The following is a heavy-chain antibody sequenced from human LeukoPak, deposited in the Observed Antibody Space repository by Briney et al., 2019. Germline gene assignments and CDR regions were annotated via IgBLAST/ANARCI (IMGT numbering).Heavy chain of an antibody. Sequence: VGSVKVSCKASGYTFTNYGIGWVRQAPGQGLEWMGWISALSGNTNYAQKFQARVTMTTDTSTSTVYMELSSLRSEDTAVYYCARAAIRGYSGYDPFDYWGQGTLVTVSS. CDR3: ARAAIRGYSGYDPFDY. CDR1: GYTFTNYG. D-gene: IGHD5-12*01. V-gene: IGHV1-18*01. J-gene: IGHJ4*02. CDR2: ISALSGNT.